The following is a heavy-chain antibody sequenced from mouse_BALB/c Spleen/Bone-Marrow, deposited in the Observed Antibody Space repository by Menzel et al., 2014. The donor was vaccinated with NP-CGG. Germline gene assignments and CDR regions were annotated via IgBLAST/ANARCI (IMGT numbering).Heavy chain of an antibody. J-gene: IGHJ4*01. CDR2: IDPANGNT. CDR1: GFNIKDTY. V-gene: IGHV14-3*02. CDR3: ARWEYCAMDY. Sequence: VQLQQSGAELVKPGASVKLSCTASGFNIKDTYMHWVKQRPERGLEWIGRIDPANGNTKYDPKFQGKATITADTSSNTAYLQLSSLTSEDTAVYYCARWEYCAMDYWGQGPSVTVSS. D-gene: IGHD4-1*01.